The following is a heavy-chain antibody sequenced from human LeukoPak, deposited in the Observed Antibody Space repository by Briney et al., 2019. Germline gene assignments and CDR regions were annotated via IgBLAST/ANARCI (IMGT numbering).Heavy chain of an antibody. CDR1: GFTFNTYS. D-gene: IGHD1-14*01. J-gene: IGHJ4*02. CDR2: LGRSSDTI. CDR3: ARDYVYAFDY. Sequence: GGTLRLSCAVSGFTFNTYSMNWVRQAPGKGLEWISYLGRSSDTISYADSVKGRFTISGDNDKNSLFLQMNSLRDEDTAVYYCARDYVYAFDYWGQGILVTVSS. V-gene: IGHV3-48*02.